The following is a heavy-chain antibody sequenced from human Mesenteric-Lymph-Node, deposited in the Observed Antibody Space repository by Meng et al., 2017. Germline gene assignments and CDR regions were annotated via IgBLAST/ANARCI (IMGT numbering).Heavy chain of an antibody. D-gene: IGHD2-21*01. J-gene: IGHJ2*01. V-gene: IGHV3-48*03. Sequence: GESLKISCAASGFTFNTYDMTWFRQAPGKGLEWVSYITSTGSNIYYADSVKGRFTISRDNAKNSLFLQMNSLRAEDTAVYYCATKVIRGRGTLVTVSS. CDR2: ITSTGSNI. CDR1: GFTFNTYD. CDR3: ATKVI.